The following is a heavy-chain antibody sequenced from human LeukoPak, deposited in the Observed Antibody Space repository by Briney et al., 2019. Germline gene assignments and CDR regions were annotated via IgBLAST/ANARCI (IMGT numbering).Heavy chain of an antibody. CDR3: AKDDAEFTFALSPGFDY. CDR2: ISGSGGST. Sequence: GGSLRLSCAASGFTFSSYAMSWVRQAPGKGLEWASAISGSGGSTYYADSVKGRFTISRDNSKNTLYLQMNSLRAEDTAVYYCAKDDAEFTFALSPGFDYWGQGTLVTVSS. D-gene: IGHD3-16*01. J-gene: IGHJ4*02. CDR1: GFTFSSYA. V-gene: IGHV3-23*01.